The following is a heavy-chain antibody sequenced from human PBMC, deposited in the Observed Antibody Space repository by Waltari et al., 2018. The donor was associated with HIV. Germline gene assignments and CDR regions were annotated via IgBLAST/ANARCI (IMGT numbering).Heavy chain of an antibody. CDR3: ASARETMGVDFDS. J-gene: IGHJ5*01. D-gene: IGHD3-10*01. CDR2: AIPMVGTA. Sequence: QVQLVQSGAEVKKPGSSVKVSCKASGGAFVRHTINWVGQAPGQGLEWRGRAIPMVGTANYAQKFQGRVTITADKSTSTAYMELNGLRFDDTAVYYCASARETMGVDFDSWGQGTLVTVS. CDR1: GGAFVRHT. V-gene: IGHV1-69*08.